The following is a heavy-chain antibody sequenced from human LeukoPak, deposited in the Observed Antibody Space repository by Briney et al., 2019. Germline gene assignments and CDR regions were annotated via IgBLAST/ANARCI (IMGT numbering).Heavy chain of an antibody. CDR2: ISGSGGST. CDR1: GFTFSSYA. Sequence: GGSLRLSCAASGFTFSSYAMSWVRQAPGKGLEWVSAISGSGGSTYYADSVKGRFTISRDNSRNTLYLQMNSLRAEDTAVYYCAKDSRYSSSPLDYWGQGTLITVSS. CDR3: AKDSRYSSSPLDY. V-gene: IGHV3-23*01. D-gene: IGHD6-13*01. J-gene: IGHJ4*02.